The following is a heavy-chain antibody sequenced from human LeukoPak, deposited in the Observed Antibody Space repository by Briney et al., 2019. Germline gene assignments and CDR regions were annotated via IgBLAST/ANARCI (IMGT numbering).Heavy chain of an antibody. J-gene: IGHJ4*02. CDR3: ARRNRYCNGGSCAHHHDS. CDR1: GYSISSGYF. D-gene: IGHD2-15*01. V-gene: IGHV4-38-2*02. Sequence: PSETLSLTCTVSGYSISSGYFWGWIRQPPGKGLEWIGSIYHSGTTYYNPSPKSRVTISVDTSKNQFSLKLTSVTAADTAVYYCARRNRYCNGGSCAHHHDSWGQGTLVIVSS. CDR2: IYHSGTT.